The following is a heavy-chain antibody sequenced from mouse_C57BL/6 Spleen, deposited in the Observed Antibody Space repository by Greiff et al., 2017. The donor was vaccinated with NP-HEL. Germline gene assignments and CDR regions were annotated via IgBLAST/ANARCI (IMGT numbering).Heavy chain of an antibody. CDR3: ARSITTVVPYFDY. Sequence: EVHLVESGGGLVQPGGSLSLSCAASGFTFTDYYMSWVRQPPGKALEWLGFIRNKANGYTTEYSASVKGRFTISRDNSQSILYLQMNALRAEDSATYYCARSITTVVPYFDYWGQGTTLTVSS. CDR1: GFTFTDYY. J-gene: IGHJ2*01. CDR2: IRNKANGYTT. V-gene: IGHV7-3*01. D-gene: IGHD1-1*01.